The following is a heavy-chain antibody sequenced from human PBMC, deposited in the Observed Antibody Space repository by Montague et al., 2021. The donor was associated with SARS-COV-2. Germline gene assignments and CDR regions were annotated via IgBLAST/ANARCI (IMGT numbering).Heavy chain of an antibody. CDR1: GFTFSSYG. CDR2: ITTTGANT. V-gene: IGHV3-23*01. D-gene: IGHD2-15*01. Sequence: SLRLSCAASGFTFSSYGIHWVRQAPGEGLEWVSAITTTGANTYYADSVKGRFTISRDNSKNTLYLQLNSLRDEDTAVYYCAKEGVAVDADGFDHWGQGTMVTASS. CDR3: AKEGVAVDADGFDH. J-gene: IGHJ3*01.